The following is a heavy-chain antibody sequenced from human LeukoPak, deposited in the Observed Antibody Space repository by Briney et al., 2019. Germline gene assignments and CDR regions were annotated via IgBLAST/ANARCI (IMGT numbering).Heavy chain of an antibody. D-gene: IGHD1/OR15-1a*01. J-gene: IGHJ6*02. CDR2: ISGSGGDT. CDR3: GRIAINANNGMDV. V-gene: IGHV3-23*01. Sequence: GGSLRLSCAASGFTFSSYAMIWVRQAPGKGLEWVSAISGSGGDTYYADSVKGRFTIFRDNSKNTVYLRMNSLRTEDTAVYYCGRIAINANNGMDVWGQGTTVTVSS. CDR1: GFTFSSYA.